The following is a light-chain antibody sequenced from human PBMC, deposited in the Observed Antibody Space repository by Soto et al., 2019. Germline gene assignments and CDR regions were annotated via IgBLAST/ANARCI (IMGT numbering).Light chain of an antibody. Sequence: IWITHSPSLLSSSTGDRVTISCRMSQGISSYLAWYQQKPGKAPKNLIYGASTLQSGVPSRFSGSGSGTEFTLTISSLQPEDFATYYCQGHSTYPRTFGQGTKVDIK. CDR2: GAS. CDR1: QGISSY. CDR3: QGHSTYPRT. V-gene: IGKV1D-8*02. J-gene: IGKJ1*01.